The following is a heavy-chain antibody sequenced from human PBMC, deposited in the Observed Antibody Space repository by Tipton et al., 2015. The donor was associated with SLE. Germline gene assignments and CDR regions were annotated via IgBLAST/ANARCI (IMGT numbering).Heavy chain of an antibody. CDR2: VNHSGTT. V-gene: IGHV4-34*01. D-gene: IGHD3-22*01. Sequence: TLSLTCAVYGGSFSAYYWGWVRQPPGKGLECLGEVNHSGTTNYNPSLKSRVTISVDTSKNQFSLKLNSVTAADTAVYYCARTYYHFDYWGQGTLVTVSS. J-gene: IGHJ4*02. CDR1: GGSFSAYY. CDR3: ARTYYHFDY.